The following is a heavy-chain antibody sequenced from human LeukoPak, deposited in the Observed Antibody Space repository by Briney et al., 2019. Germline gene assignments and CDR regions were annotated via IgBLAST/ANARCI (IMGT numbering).Heavy chain of an antibody. CDR2: ISWNSGSI. CDR1: GFTFDDYA. J-gene: IGHJ4*02. D-gene: IGHD2-2*01. CDR3: AKDAKNYCSSTSCYYFDY. V-gene: IGHV3-9*01. Sequence: GGSLRLSCAASGFTFDDYAMHWVRQAPGKGLEWVSGISWNSGSIGYADSVKGRFTISRDNAKNSLYLQMNSLRAEDTALYYCAKDAKNYCSSTSCYYFDYWGQGTLVTVSS.